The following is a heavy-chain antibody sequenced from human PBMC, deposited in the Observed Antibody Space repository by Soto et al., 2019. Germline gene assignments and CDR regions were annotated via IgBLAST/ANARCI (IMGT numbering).Heavy chain of an antibody. CDR1: GGSISSYY. J-gene: IGHJ5*02. CDR2: IYYSGST. CDR3: ARYGYCSGGSCYWFDP. Sequence: TLSLTCTVSGGSISSYYWSWIRQPPGKGLEWIGYIYYSGSTNYNPSLKSRVTISVDTSKNQFSLKLSSVTAADTAVYYCARYGYCSGGSCYWFDPWGQGTLVTVSS. V-gene: IGHV4-59*01. D-gene: IGHD2-15*01.